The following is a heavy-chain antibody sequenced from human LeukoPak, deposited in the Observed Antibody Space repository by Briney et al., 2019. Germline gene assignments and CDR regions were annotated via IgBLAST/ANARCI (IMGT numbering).Heavy chain of an antibody. J-gene: IGHJ4*02. CDR2: ISYDGSNK. Sequence: GGSLRLSCAASEFTFSDYWMSWVRQAPGKGLEWVAVISYDGSNKYYADSVKGRFTISRDNSKNTLYLQMNSLRAEDTAVYYCARDNLRGYSYGYAHDYWGQGTLVTVSS. V-gene: IGHV3-30*03. CDR3: ARDNLRGYSYGYAHDY. D-gene: IGHD5-18*01. CDR1: EFTFSDYW.